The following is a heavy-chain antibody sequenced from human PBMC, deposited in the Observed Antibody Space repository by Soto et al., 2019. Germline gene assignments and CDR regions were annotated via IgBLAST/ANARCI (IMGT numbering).Heavy chain of an antibody. D-gene: IGHD3-22*01. CDR1: GGSISSYY. V-gene: IGHV4-59*12. J-gene: IGHJ4*02. CDR3: ARGSGYRAAHPDY. CDR2: IYYSGST. Sequence: PSETLSLTCTVSGGSISSYYWSWIRQPPGKGLEWIGYIYYSGSTNYNPSLKSRVTISVDTSKNQFSLKLSSVTAADTAVYYCARGSGYRAAHPDYWGQGTLVTVSS.